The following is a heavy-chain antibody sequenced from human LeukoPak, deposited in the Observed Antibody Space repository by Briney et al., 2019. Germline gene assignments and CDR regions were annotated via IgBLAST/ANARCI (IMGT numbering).Heavy chain of an antibody. Sequence: GGSLRLSCAASGFTFSSYAMHWVRQAPGKGLEWVAVISYDGSNKYYADSVKGRFTISRDNSKNTLYLQMNSLRAEDTAVYYCARAPITIFGVVILYYYYYMDVWGKGTTVTVSS. D-gene: IGHD3-3*01. CDR1: GFTFSSYA. J-gene: IGHJ6*03. CDR3: ARAPITIFGVVILYYYYYMDV. V-gene: IGHV3-30*04. CDR2: ISYDGSNK.